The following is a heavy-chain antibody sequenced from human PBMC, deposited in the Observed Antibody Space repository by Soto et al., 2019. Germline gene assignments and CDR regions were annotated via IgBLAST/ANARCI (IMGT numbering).Heavy chain of an antibody. D-gene: IGHD6-13*01. CDR2: ISGYNGDT. CDR3: ARGGSSWSTEYFQH. J-gene: IGHJ1*01. V-gene: IGHV1-18*01. CDR1: GYIFSNYG. Sequence: QVQLVQSRAEVKNPGASVKVSCKASGYIFSNYGISWVRQAPGQGPEWMGWISGYNGDTKSAQKFQGRVTMTTDTSTSTAYMEVRSLRSDDTAVYYCARGGSSWSTEYFQHWGKGTLVIVSS.